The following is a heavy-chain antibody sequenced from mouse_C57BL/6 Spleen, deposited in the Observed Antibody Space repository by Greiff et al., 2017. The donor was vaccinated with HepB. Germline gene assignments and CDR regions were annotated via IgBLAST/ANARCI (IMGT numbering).Heavy chain of an antibody. CDR2: IYPGDGDT. V-gene: IGHV1-82*01. CDR3: ARMGTVVYFDY. Sequence: QVQLKQSGPELVKPGASVKISCKASGYAFSSSWMNWVKQRPGKGLEWIGRIYPGDGDTNYNGKFKGKATLTADKSSSTAYMQLSSLTSEDSAVYFCARMGTVVYFDYWGQGTTLTVSS. CDR1: GYAFSSSW. D-gene: IGHD1-1*01. J-gene: IGHJ2*01.